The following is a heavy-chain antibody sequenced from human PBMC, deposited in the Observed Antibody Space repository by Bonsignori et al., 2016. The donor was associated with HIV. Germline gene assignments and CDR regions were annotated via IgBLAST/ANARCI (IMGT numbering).Heavy chain of an antibody. D-gene: IGHD7-27*01. Sequence: VRQAPGKGLEWVSYISSSGSTIYYADSVKGRFTISRDNAKNSLYLQMNSLRAEDTAVYYCARMNWGSSYFDYWGQGTLVTVS. CDR3: ARMNWGSSYFDY. J-gene: IGHJ4*02. CDR2: ISSSGSTI. V-gene: IGHV3-48*03.